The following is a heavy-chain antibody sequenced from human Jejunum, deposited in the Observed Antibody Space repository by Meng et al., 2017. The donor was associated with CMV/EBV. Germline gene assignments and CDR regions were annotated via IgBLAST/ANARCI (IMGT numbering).Heavy chain of an antibody. CDR1: GFTFSTYN. CDR2: ISSRSRYI. V-gene: IGHV3-21*01. CDR3: ARDIDH. J-gene: IGHJ5*02. Sequence: LLDSGGCLVKPGGSLRFFCIGSGFTFSTYNMNWVRQGPGKGLEWVSSISSRSRYINYADSVKGRFTISRDNAENSLYLQMNSLRVEDTAVYYCARDIDHWGQGTLVTVSS.